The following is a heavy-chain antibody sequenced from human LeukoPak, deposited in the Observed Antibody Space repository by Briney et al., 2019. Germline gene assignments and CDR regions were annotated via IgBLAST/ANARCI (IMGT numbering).Heavy chain of an antibody. V-gene: IGHV4-34*01. CDR3: ARGRYDYVWGCYRRGYYFDY. J-gene: IGHJ4*02. Sequence: SETLSLTCAVYGGSFSGYYWSWIRQPPGKGLEWIGEINHSGSTNYNPSLKSRVTISVDTSKNQFSLKLSSVTAADTAVYYCARGRYDYVWGCYRRGYYFDYWGQGTLVTVSS. D-gene: IGHD3-16*02. CDR1: GGSFSGYY. CDR2: INHSGST.